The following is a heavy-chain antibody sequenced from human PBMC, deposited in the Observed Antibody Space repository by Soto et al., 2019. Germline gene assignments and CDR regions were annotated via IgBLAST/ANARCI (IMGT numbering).Heavy chain of an antibody. V-gene: IGHV3-30-3*01. Sequence: QVQLVESGGGVVQPGRSLRLSCAASGFTFSSYAMHWVRQAPGKGLEWVAVISYDGSNKYYADSVKGRFTISRDNSKNTLYLQMNSLRAEDTAVYYCAREPHRFFGRIDYWGQGTLVTVSS. CDR2: ISYDGSNK. D-gene: IGHD3-10*01. CDR1: GFTFSSYA. CDR3: AREPHRFFGRIDY. J-gene: IGHJ4*02.